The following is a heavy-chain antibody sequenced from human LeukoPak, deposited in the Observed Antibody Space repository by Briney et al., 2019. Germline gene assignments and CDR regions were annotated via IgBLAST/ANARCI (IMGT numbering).Heavy chain of an antibody. J-gene: IGHJ4*02. CDR1: GFTFSSYS. CDR2: ISSSSSYI. Sequence: KTGGSLRLSCAASGFTFSSYSMNWVRQAPGKGLEWVSSISSSSSYIYYADSVKGRFTISRDNAKNSLCLQMNSLRAEDTAVYYCARAVPKTPPDYWGQGTLVTVSS. D-gene: IGHD3-10*02. V-gene: IGHV3-21*01. CDR3: ARAVPKTPPDY.